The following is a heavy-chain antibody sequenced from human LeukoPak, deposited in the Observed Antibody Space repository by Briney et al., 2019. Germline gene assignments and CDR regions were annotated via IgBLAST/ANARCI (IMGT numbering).Heavy chain of an antibody. CDR3: ASLTTRYYFMDV. CDR2: IHYGGTT. D-gene: IGHD4-11*01. CDR1: GAYISSYY. V-gene: IGHV4-59*01. Sequence: SETLSLTCTVSGAYISSYYWTWIRQSPGKGLEWIGYIHYGGTTNYSPSLKSRVIMSVDTAKNQFSLKMSSVTAADTAVYYCASLTTRYYFMDVWGKGATGTVSS. J-gene: IGHJ6*03.